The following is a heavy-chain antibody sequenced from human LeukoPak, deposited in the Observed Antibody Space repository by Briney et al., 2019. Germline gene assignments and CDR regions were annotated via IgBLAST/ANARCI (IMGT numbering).Heavy chain of an antibody. Sequence: ASVKVSCKASGYTFTSYAMHWVRQAPGQRLEWMGWINAGNGNTKYSQKFQGRVTITRDTSASTAYMELSSLRSEDTAVYYCAKDRSDYSNYALGVLDYWGQGTLVTVSS. J-gene: IGHJ4*02. CDR3: AKDRSDYSNYALGVLDY. D-gene: IGHD4-11*01. V-gene: IGHV1-3*01. CDR1: GYTFTSYA. CDR2: INAGNGNT.